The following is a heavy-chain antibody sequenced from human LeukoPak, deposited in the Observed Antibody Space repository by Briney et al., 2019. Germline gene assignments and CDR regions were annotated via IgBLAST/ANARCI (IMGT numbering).Heavy chain of an antibody. D-gene: IGHD2/OR15-2a*01. V-gene: IGHV3-7*05. CDR3: ARLPGYSNSWYLVY. CDR2: INQDGSEK. Sequence: GGSLRLSCAGSGITLSSYWMTWVRQAPGKGLEWVANINQDGSEKHSVDSVKGRFTISRDNAKNSLYLHMNSLRAEDTAIYYCARLPGYSNSWYLVYWGQGTLVTVSS. J-gene: IGHJ4*02. CDR1: GITLSSYW.